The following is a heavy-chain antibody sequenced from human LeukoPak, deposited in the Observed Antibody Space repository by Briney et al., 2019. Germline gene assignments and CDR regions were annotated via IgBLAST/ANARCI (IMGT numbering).Heavy chain of an antibody. CDR1: GYTFTSYD. Sequence: GASVKVSCKASGYTFTSYDINWVRQATGQGLEWMGWMNPNSGNTGYAQKFQGRVTMTRNTSISTAYTELSSLRSEDTAVYYCARSGHTDGDLLFYYYYGMDVWGQGTTVTVSS. CDR2: MNPNSGNT. J-gene: IGHJ6*02. D-gene: IGHD4-17*01. V-gene: IGHV1-8*01. CDR3: ARSGHTDGDLLFYYYYGMDV.